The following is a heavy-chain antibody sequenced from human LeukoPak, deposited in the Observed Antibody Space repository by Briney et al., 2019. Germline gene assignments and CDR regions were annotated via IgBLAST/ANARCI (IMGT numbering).Heavy chain of an antibody. V-gene: IGHV1-46*01. D-gene: IGHD6-13*01. CDR3: ARDRAAAGTLDY. CDR1: GYTFTSYY. CDR2: INPSGGST. Sequence: GASVKVSCKASGYTFTSYYMHWVRQTPGQGLEWMGIINPSGGSTSYAQKFQGRVTMTRDTSTSTVYMELSSLRSEDTAVYYCARDRAAAGTLDYWGQGTLVTVSS. J-gene: IGHJ4*02.